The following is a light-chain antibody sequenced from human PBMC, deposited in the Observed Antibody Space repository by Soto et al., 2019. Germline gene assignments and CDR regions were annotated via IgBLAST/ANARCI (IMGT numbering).Light chain of an antibody. CDR3: MQGTHWPIT. Sequence: DVVMPQSPLSLPVSLGQPASISCRSSQSLVHSDGIAYLNWFHQRPGRSPRRLIYKVSNRDSGVPARFSGSGSGTDCTLKISRVEAEDVGIYYCMQGTHWPITFGHGTRLEI. J-gene: IGKJ5*01. V-gene: IGKV2-30*02. CDR2: KVS. CDR1: QSLVHSDGIAY.